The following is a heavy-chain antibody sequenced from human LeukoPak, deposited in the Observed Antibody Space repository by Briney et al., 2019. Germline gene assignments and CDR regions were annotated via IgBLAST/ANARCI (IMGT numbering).Heavy chain of an antibody. V-gene: IGHV4-34*01. CDR1: GGSISSYY. CDR3: ARRYYDFWSGYYFDY. D-gene: IGHD3-3*01. CDR2: INHSGST. J-gene: IGHJ4*02. Sequence: KASETLSLTCTVSGGSISSYYWSWIRQPPGKGLEWIGEINHSGSTNYNPSLKSRVTISVDTSKNQFSLKLSSVTAADTAVYYCARRYYDFWSGYYFDYWGQGTLVTVSS.